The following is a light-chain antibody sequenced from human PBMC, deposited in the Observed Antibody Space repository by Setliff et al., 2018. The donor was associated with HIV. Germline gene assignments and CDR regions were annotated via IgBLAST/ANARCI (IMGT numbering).Light chain of an antibody. J-gene: IGLJ1*01. Sequence: QSALTQPRSVSGSPGQSVTISCTGTSSDVGGSNYVSWYQQYPDKAPKLIIYDVTKRPSGVPDRFSGSKSGNTASLTISGLQAEDEADYYCCSHAGCDIDVFATGTKVTVL. V-gene: IGLV2-11*01. CDR3: CSHAGCDIDV. CDR2: DVT. CDR1: SSDVGGSNY.